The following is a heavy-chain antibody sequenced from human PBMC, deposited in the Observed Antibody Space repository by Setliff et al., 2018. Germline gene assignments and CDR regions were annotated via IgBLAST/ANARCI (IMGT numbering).Heavy chain of an antibody. CDR1: GFTFRTFS. CDR3: ARSPANGGHDAFDI. CDR2: ISPDSIYI. D-gene: IGHD6-25*01. J-gene: IGHJ3*02. V-gene: IGHV3-21*01. Sequence: GGSLRLSCAASGFTFRTFSMHWVRQAPGKGLEWVSSISPDSIYIYYADSVKGRLTISRENAWDSLYLQMNSLGAEDTAVYYCARSPANGGHDAFDIWGRGTMVTVSS.